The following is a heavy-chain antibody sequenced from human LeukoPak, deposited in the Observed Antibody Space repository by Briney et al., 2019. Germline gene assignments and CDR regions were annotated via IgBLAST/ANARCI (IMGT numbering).Heavy chain of an antibody. V-gene: IGHV1-18*01. J-gene: IGHJ4*02. D-gene: IGHD4-23*01. CDR1: PYSFTSYG. CDR2: ISTYNGHA. CDR3: ARDANSRITSPAD. Sequence: ASAKVSCKGSPYSFTSYGINWVRQAPGQGLEWMGWISTYNGHALYARKFQDRVNLTTDTSTRATFMVLERLRSDDTAIYYCARDANSRITSPADWGQGTLVTVSS.